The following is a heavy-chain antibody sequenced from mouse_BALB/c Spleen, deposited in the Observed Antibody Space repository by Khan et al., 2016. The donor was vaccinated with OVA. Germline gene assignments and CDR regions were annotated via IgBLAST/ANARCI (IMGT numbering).Heavy chain of an antibody. J-gene: IGHJ4*01. V-gene: IGHV2-9*02. D-gene: IGHD2-3*01. CDR2: IWAGGST. Sequence: QMQLEESGPGLVAPSQCLSITCTVSGFSLTSYGIHWVRQPPGKGLEWLGVIWAGGSTNYNSALMSRLSISKDNSKSQVFLKMNSLQTDDTAMYYCARGDGYYEDAMDYWGQGTSVTVSS. CDR3: ARGDGYYEDAMDY. CDR1: GFSLTSYG.